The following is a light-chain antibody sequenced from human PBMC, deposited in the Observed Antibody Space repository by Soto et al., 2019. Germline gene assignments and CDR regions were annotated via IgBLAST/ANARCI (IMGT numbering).Light chain of an antibody. CDR2: GAS. J-gene: IGKJ5*01. Sequence: EIVMTQSPATLSVSPGQRATLSCRASQRVSTNLAWYQQKPGQAPRLLIHGASTRATGIPARFSGSGSETEFTLTINSLQSEDFGVYYCHQYNNWPPSTFGQGTRLEIK. V-gene: IGKV3-15*01. CDR1: QRVSTN. CDR3: HQYNNWPPST.